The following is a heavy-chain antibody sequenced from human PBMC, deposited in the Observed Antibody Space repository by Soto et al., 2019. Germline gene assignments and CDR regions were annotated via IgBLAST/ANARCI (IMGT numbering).Heavy chain of an antibody. J-gene: IGHJ5*02. CDR3: VRDGSKTLRDCFDP. CDR2: VYATGTS. V-gene: IGHV4-4*07. D-gene: IGHD4-17*01. CDR1: GGSMRKFY. Sequence: SEPLSLQSSVSGGSMRKFYWSWIRKTAGKGLEWMGRVYATGTSDYNPSLRSRIAMSVDISKKTFSLRLRSVTAADTGVYYCVRDGSKTLRDCFDPWGQGILVTVSS.